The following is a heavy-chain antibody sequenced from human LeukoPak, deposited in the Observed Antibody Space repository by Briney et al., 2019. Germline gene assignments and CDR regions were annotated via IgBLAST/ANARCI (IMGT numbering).Heavy chain of an antibody. D-gene: IGHD2-15*01. CDR1: GGSISSYY. Sequence: SSETLSLTCTVSGGSISSYYWSWIRQPPGKGLEWIGYIYYSGSTNYNPSLKSRVTISVDTSKNQFSLKLSSVTAADTAVYYCARVGDCSGGSCYSISSFWFDPWGQGTLVTVSS. CDR3: ARVGDCSGGSCYSISSFWFDP. V-gene: IGHV4-59*01. J-gene: IGHJ5*02. CDR2: IYYSGST.